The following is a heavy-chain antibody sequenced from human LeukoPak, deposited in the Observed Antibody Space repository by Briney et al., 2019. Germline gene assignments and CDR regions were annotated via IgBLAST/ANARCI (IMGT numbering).Heavy chain of an antibody. CDR1: GFTFSSYG. J-gene: IGHJ4*02. V-gene: IGHV3-30*18. Sequence: PGGSLRLSCAASGFTFSSYGMHWVRQAPGKGLEWVAVITYDGSNKYYADSVKGRFTISRDNSKNTLYLQMNSLRAEDTAVYYCAKNRGYSYGSPFDYWGQGTLVTVSS. D-gene: IGHD5-18*01. CDR3: AKNRGYSYGSPFDY. CDR2: ITYDGSNK.